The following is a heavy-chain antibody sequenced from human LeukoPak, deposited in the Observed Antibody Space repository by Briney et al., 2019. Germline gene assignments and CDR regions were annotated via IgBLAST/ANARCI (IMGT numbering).Heavy chain of an antibody. D-gene: IGHD3-10*01. CDR2: ISGIGGST. Sequence: GGSLRLSCAASGFTVSSNYMSWVSQAPGKGLGWVSAISGIGGSTYYADSVKGRFTISRDNSKNALYLQMNSLRAEDTAVYYCAIGQVLLDYWGQGTLVTVSS. CDR3: AIGQVLLDY. V-gene: IGHV3-23*01. CDR1: GFTVSSNY. J-gene: IGHJ4*02.